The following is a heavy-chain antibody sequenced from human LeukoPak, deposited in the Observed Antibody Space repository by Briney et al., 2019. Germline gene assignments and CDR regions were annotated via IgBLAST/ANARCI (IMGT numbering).Heavy chain of an antibody. Sequence: GGSLRLSCAASGFTFSSYWMHWVRQAPGKGLVWVSRINSDGSSTSYADSVKGRFTISRDNAKNTLYLQMNSLRAEDTAVYYCARATYYYGSGSSRIYYFDYWGQGTLVTVSS. D-gene: IGHD3-10*01. J-gene: IGHJ4*02. CDR1: GFTFSSYW. CDR3: ARATYYYGSGSSRIYYFDY. V-gene: IGHV3-74*01. CDR2: INSDGSST.